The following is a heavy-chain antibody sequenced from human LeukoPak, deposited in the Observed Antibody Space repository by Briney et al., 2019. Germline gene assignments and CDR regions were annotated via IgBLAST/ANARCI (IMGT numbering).Heavy chain of an antibody. Sequence: SETLSLTCTVSGGSISSYYWSWIRQPAGKGLEWIGHIYTSGSTNYNPSLKSRVTMSVDTSKNQFSLKLSSVTAADTAVYYCARVAFGYCSSTSCYKEEDYYYYMDVWGKGTTVTVSS. D-gene: IGHD2-2*02. CDR1: GGSISSYY. V-gene: IGHV4-4*07. J-gene: IGHJ6*03. CDR2: IYTSGST. CDR3: ARVAFGYCSSTSCYKEEDYYYYMDV.